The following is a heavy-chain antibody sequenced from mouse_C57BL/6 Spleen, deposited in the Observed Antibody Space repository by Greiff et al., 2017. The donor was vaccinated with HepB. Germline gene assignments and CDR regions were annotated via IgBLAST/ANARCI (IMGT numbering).Heavy chain of an antibody. J-gene: IGHJ2*01. CDR2: FHPYNDDT. D-gene: IGHD1-1*01. Sequence: QVQLKQSGAELVKPGASVKMSCKASGYTFTTYPIEWMKQNHGKSLEWIGNFHPYNDDTKYNEKFKGKATLTVEKSSSTVYLELSRLTSDDSAVYYCARRYYGSSYGGYFDYWGQGTTLTVSS. V-gene: IGHV1-47*01. CDR3: ARRYYGSSYGGYFDY. CDR1: GYTFTTYP.